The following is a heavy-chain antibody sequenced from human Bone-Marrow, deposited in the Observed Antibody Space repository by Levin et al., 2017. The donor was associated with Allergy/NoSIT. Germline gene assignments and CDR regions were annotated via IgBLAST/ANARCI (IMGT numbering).Heavy chain of an antibody. J-gene: IGHJ3*02. CDR2: TKSKTDGETT. Sequence: PGGSLRLSCAASGFTFSNAWMTWVRQAPGKGLEWVGRTKSKTDGETTDYAAPVKGRFTVSRDDSKNTLYLQMNSLKAEDTAMYYCTTDQQLLVLDAFDIWGQGTMVTVSS. CDR1: GFTFSNAW. D-gene: IGHD6-13*01. CDR3: TTDQQLLVLDAFDI. V-gene: IGHV3-15*01.